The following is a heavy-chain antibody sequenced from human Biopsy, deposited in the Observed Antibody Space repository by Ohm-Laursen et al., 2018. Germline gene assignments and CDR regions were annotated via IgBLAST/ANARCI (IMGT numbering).Heavy chain of an antibody. D-gene: IGHD3-9*01. J-gene: IGHJ5*02. Sequence: SLSLSCAASGFAFSYYGLHWVCQAPGTGLQRVAVMWSDGINKNYADPVKGRFTVSRDNSNNVLYLQMSSLRDEDSAVYYCARDDDTTGHYMILNHWGQGTLVTVSS. CDR2: MWSDGINK. CDR3: ARDDDTTGHYMILNH. CDR1: GFAFSYYG. V-gene: IGHV3-33*01.